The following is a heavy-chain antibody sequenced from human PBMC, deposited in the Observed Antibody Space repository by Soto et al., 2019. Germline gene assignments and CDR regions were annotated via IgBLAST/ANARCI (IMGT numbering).Heavy chain of an antibody. V-gene: IGHV2-5*02. CDR1: GFSLTSTAVG. CDR3: AHGSGRLSDY. Sequence: QITLKESGPTLVKPTQTLTLTCSFSGFSLTSTAVGVNWIRQPPGKALEWLALIYWDDDNHFSPSLKSRLSVTKYTSKNQVVLTMTNMDPVDTATYYCAHGSGRLSDYWGQGILVTVSS. D-gene: IGHD6-19*01. CDR2: IYWDDDN. J-gene: IGHJ4*02.